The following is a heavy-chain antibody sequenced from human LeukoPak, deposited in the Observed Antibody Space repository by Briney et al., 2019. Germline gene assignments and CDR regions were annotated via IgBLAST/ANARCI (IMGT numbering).Heavy chain of an antibody. V-gene: IGHV5-51*01. CDR1: GYSFTTYW. J-gene: IGHJ4*02. Sequence: GESLKISCKGSGYSFTTYWIGWVRQMPGKGLEWMGIIYPGDSDTRYSPSFQGQVTISADKSVNTAYLQWSGLKPSDTVIYYCAKTAIVGATLNYFDYWGQGTLVTVSS. CDR3: AKTAIVGATLNYFDY. CDR2: IYPGDSDT. D-gene: IGHD1-26*01.